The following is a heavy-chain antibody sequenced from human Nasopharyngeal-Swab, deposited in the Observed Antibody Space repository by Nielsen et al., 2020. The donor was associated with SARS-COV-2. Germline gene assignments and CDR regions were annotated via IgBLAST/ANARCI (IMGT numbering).Heavy chain of an antibody. CDR2: IYYSGST. V-gene: IGHV4-30-4*01. J-gene: IGHJ4*02. CDR3: ARHDYGDYGLDY. CDR1: GGSISSGDYY. D-gene: IGHD4-17*01. Sequence: SETLSLICTVSGGSISSGDYYWSWIRQPPGKGLEWIGYIYYSGSTYYNPSLKSRVTISVDTSKNQFSLKLSSVTAADTAVYYCARHDYGDYGLDYWGQGTLVTVSS.